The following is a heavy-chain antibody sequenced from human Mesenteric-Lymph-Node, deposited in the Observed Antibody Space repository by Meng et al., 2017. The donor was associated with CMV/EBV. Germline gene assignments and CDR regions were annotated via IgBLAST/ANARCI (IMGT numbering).Heavy chain of an antibody. D-gene: IGHD3-22*01. V-gene: IGHV3-23*01. CDR3: ARDRSYYDSSGYYFYAFDI. CDR1: GFTFSSYA. J-gene: IGHJ3*02. Sequence: ESLKISCAASGFTFSSYAMNWVRQAPGKGLQWVSTISGSGGGTYYTDSVKGRFTISRDNAKNSLYLQMNSLRAEDTAVYYCARDRSYYDSSGYYFYAFDIWGQGTMVTVSS. CDR2: ISGSGGGT.